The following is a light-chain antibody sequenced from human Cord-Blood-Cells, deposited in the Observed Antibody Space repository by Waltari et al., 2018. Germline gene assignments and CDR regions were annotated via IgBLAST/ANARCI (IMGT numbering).Light chain of an antibody. Sequence: QSVFTQPPSVSAAPGPRATISCPRSRSNIGHHYVSWYQQLPGTAPKLLIYDNHKRPSATPDRFSGSKCGTSGTLGITGLQTGGEADDYCGTWESSRSAVVFGGGTKLTVL. CDR1: RSNIGHHY. CDR2: DNH. CDR3: GTWESSRSAVV. V-gene: IGLV1-51*01. J-gene: IGLJ2*01.